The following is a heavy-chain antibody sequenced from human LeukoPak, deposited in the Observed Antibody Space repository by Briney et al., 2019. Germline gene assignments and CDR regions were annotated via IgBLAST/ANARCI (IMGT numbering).Heavy chain of an antibody. CDR2: IHGTGNT. CDR3: ARGAFDI. V-gene: IGHV4-4*07. J-gene: IGHJ3*02. Sequence: SETLSLTCTVSGDSMNNYYWTWIRQPAGKGLEWIGRIHGTGNTNYNPSLKSRVTMSVDTSKNQFSLKLSSVTAADTAVYYCARGAFDIWGQGTMVTVSS. CDR1: GDSMNNYY.